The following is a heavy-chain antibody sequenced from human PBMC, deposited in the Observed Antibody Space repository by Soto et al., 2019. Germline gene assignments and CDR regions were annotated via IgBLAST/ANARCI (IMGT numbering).Heavy chain of an antibody. CDR1: GASISSYNY. J-gene: IGHJ4*02. D-gene: IGHD2-15*01. CDR2: IIYSGDI. CDR3: VRHAQRIIRAY. V-gene: IGHV4-39*01. Sequence: QLQLQLSGPGLVKPSETLSLTCNVSGASISSYNYWGWFRQPPGKGLAWIGSIIYSGDIMYNPSLQSRLTLCVDTSKNQFSLKLSSVTAADTAVYYCVRHAQRIIRAYWGQGALVTVSS.